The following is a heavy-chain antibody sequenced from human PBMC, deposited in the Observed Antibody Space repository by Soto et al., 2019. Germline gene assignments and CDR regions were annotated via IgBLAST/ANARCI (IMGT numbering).Heavy chain of an antibody. Sequence: EVQLVESGGGLVQPGGSLRLSCAASGFNLGSYWMHWVRQAPGTGLVWVSRINDYGTTINYAESVEGRFTISRDDAKSEVYLQMNNLSAEDTAVYYCARGGLDPFDYWGQGALVTVSS. D-gene: IGHD1-1*01. J-gene: IGHJ4*02. CDR1: GFNLGSYW. CDR2: INDYGTTI. V-gene: IGHV3-74*01. CDR3: ARGGLDPFDY.